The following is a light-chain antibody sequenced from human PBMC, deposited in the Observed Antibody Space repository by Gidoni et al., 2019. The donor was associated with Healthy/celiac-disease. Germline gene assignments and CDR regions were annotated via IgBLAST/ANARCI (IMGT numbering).Light chain of an antibody. Sequence: EIVMTQSPATLSVSPGERATLSCRASQSVSSNLAWYQQKPGQAPRFSGSGSGTEFTLTISSLQSEDFAVYYCQQYNNWPPVYTFGQGTKLEIK. V-gene: IGKV3-15*01. CDR1: QSVSSN. CDR3: QQYNNWPPVYT. J-gene: IGKJ2*01.